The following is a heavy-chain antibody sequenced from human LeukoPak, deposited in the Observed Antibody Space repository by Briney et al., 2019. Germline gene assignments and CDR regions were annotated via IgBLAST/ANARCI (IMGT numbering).Heavy chain of an antibody. J-gene: IGHJ3*02. D-gene: IGHD3-10*01. V-gene: IGHV3-7*01. CDR2: IKQDGSEK. CDR3: ATDIRPLLWFGEPLAFDI. CDR1: GFTFSSYS. Sequence: GGTLRLSCAASGFTFSSYSMNWVRQAPGKGLEWVANIKQDGSEKYCVDSVKGRFTISRDNAKNSLYLQMNSLRAEDTAVYYCATDIRPLLWFGEPLAFDIWGQGTMVTVSS.